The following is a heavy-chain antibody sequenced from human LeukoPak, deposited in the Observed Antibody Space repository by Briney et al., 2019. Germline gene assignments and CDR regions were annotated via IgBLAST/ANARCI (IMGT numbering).Heavy chain of an antibody. CDR2: ISYDGSNK. CDR3: ARVGYDFLGYYYYYYMDV. CDR1: GFTFSSYA. D-gene: IGHD3-3*01. J-gene: IGHJ6*03. Sequence: GRSLRLSCAASGFTFSSYAMHWFRQAPGKGLEWVAVISYDGSNKYYADSVKGRFTISRDNSKNTLYLQMNSLRAEDTAVYYCARVGYDFLGYYYYYYMDVWGKGTRSPSP. V-gene: IGHV3-30*01.